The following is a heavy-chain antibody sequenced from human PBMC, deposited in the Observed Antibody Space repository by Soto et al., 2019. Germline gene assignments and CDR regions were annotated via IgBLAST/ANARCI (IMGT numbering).Heavy chain of an antibody. CDR2: INRDGSTI. J-gene: IGHJ3*02. Sequence: EVQLVESGGGLAQPGGSLRLSCAASGFTLSSHWMHWVRQAPGKGLVWVSRINRDGSTINYDDSVRGRYTISRDNAMSTLSLQMNSLRAEDTAVYYCARVADCTYSSNCNGRAAFDMWGQGKMVTVSS. CDR3: ARVADCTYSSNCNGRAAFDM. V-gene: IGHV3-74*01. D-gene: IGHD6-13*01. CDR1: GFTLSSHW.